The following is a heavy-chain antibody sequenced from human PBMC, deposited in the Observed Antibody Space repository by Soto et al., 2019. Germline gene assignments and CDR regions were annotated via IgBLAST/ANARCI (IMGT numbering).Heavy chain of an antibody. D-gene: IGHD1-1*01. CDR3: ARDYWNYFYYGMDV. V-gene: IGHV3-33*01. Sequence: GGSLRLSCAASGFTFSSYGMHWVRQAPGKGLEWVAVIWYDGSNKYYADSVKGRFTISRDNSKNTLYLQMNSLRAEDTAVYYCARDYWNYFYYGMDVWGQGTTVTV. CDR1: GFTFSSYG. J-gene: IGHJ6*02. CDR2: IWYDGSNK.